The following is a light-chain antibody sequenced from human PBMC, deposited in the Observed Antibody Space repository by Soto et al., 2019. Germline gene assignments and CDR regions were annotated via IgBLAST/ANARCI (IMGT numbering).Light chain of an antibody. CDR2: GAS. Sequence: ILMTQSPATLSVSPGERATLSCRASQSVTNNLAWYQQKPGQAPRLLIYGASTRATGTPAGFSGSGSGTEFTLTINSLQSEDFAVYYCQQYQNWPPWTFGQGTKVEIK. CDR3: QQYQNWPPWT. CDR1: QSVTNN. V-gene: IGKV3-15*01. J-gene: IGKJ1*01.